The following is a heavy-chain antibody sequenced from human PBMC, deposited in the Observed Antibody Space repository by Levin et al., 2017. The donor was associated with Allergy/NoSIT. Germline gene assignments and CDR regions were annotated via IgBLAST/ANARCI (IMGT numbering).Heavy chain of an antibody. J-gene: IGHJ5*02. CDR1: GFTFSSYA. CDR2: ISGSGGST. CDR3: AKTGGGGYSYGHNWFDP. V-gene: IGHV3-23*01. D-gene: IGHD5-18*01. Sequence: GGSLRLSCAASGFTFSSYAMSWVRQAPGKGLEWVSAISGSGGSTYYADSVKGRFTISRDNSKNTLYLQMNSLRAEDTAVYYCAKTGGGGYSYGHNWFDPWGQGTLVTVSS.